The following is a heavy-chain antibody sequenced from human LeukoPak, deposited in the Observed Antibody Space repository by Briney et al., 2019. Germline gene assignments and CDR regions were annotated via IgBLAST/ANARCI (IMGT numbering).Heavy chain of an antibody. CDR2: VSGSGGTT. Sequence: GGSLRLSCAASGFTFSSYAMSWVRQAPGKGLEWVSAVSGSGGTTNYADSVKGRFTLSRDNSKNTMYLQLNSLRAEDTAVYYCAKPGDSGYYYFDYWGQGTLVTASS. CDR1: GFTFSSYA. V-gene: IGHV3-23*01. D-gene: IGHD3-22*01. CDR3: AKPGDSGYYYFDY. J-gene: IGHJ4*02.